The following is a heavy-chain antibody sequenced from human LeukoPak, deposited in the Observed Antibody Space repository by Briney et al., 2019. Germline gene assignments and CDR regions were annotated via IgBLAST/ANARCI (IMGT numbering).Heavy chain of an antibody. D-gene: IGHD6-19*01. Sequence: GGSLRLSCAASGFTFDDYGMSWVRQAPGKGLEWVSGINWNGGSTGYADSVKGRFTISRDNAKNSLYLQMNSLRAEDTALNYCARATVAGPNFDYWGQGTLVTVSS. V-gene: IGHV3-20*04. CDR3: ARATVAGPNFDY. CDR2: INWNGGST. CDR1: GFTFDDYG. J-gene: IGHJ4*02.